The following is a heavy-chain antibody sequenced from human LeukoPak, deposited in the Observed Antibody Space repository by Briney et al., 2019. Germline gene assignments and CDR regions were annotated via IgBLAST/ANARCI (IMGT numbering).Heavy chain of an antibody. D-gene: IGHD1-26*01. Sequence: GGSLRLSCAASGFIFSTYPMSWVRQVPGKGLEWVSAITGNSDNTYYADSVKGRFTISRDNSKNTLSLQMNSLRVEDTAVYYCAKENPEGGTNYFDYWGQGTLVTV. V-gene: IGHV3-23*01. CDR1: GFIFSTYP. J-gene: IGHJ4*02. CDR2: ITGNSDNT. CDR3: AKENPEGGTNYFDY.